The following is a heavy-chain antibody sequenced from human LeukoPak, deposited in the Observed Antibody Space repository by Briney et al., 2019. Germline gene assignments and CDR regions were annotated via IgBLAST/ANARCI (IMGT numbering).Heavy chain of an antibody. J-gene: IGHJ6*03. CDR2: ISNISCTI. CDR3: ARDLREQPNYYYYMDV. D-gene: IGHD1-26*01. CDR1: GFNFSNYG. Sequence: GWTLRLSRAASGFNFSNYGMRWVRQAPGKGLEGVSYISNISCTIYYADSVKRVFTMSRDNAKNSLYLQMNSLRAEDTAVYYCARDLREQPNYYYYMDVWGKGTTVTVSS. V-gene: IGHV3-48*01.